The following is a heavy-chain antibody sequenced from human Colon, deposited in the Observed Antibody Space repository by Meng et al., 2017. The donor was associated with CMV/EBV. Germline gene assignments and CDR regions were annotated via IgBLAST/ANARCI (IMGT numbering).Heavy chain of an antibody. D-gene: IGHD1-1*01. CDR1: GFTFSSYA. J-gene: IGHJ6*02. CDR2: ITASGVNT. CDR3: ARRRYPLGMDV. Sequence: GGSLRLSCAASGFTFSSYAMNWVRQAPGKGLEWVSAITASGVNTYYADSVKGRFTISRDNAKNFLYLQISSLRPEDTAIYYCARRRYPLGMDVWGHGTTVTVSS. V-gene: IGHV3-23*01.